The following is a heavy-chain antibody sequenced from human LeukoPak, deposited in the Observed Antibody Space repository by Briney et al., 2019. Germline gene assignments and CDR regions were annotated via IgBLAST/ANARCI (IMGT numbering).Heavy chain of an antibody. CDR2: IFPGDSET. D-gene: IGHD3-22*01. V-gene: IGHV5-51*01. CDR3: ARPPMGGYYDSSGAPADAFDL. J-gene: IGHJ3*01. CDR1: GYRFSNYL. Sequence: GESLKISCKGSGYRFSNYLIGWVRQMPGKGLEWMGIIFPGDSETRYSPSFRGQVTVSADRSTSTAYLQWNSLKDSDTAMYYCARPPMGGYYDSSGAPADAFDLWGQGTMVTVSS.